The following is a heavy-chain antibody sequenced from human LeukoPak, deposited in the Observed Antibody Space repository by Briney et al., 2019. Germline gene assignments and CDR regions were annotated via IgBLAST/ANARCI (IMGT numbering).Heavy chain of an antibody. CDR2: ISGSGGST. D-gene: IGHD5-12*01. J-gene: IGHJ4*02. CDR1: GFTFSSYA. CDR3: AKGTDYSLIRASGYGY. V-gene: IGHV3-23*01. Sequence: GGSLRLSCAASGFTFSSYAMSWVRQAAGKGLEWVSAISGSGGSTYYADSVKGRFTISRDNSKNTLYLQMNSLRAEDTAVYYCAKGTDYSLIRASGYGYWGQGTLVTVSS.